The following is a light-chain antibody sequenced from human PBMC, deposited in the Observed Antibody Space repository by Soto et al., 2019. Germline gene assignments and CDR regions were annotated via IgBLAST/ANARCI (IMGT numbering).Light chain of an antibody. CDR3: QQYGSSGT. J-gene: IGKJ1*01. CDR1: QSLGSRS. CDR2: GAS. V-gene: IGKV3-20*01. Sequence: IVLTQSPGTLSLSPGDRATLSCRASQSLGSRSLAWYQQKPGQAPRLLIYGASRRATGVPDRFSGSGSGTDFTLTISRLEPEDFAVYYCQQYGSSGTFGQGTKVDIK.